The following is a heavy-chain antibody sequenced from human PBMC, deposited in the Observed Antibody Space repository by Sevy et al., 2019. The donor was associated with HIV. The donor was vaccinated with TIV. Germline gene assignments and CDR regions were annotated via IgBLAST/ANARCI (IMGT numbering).Heavy chain of an antibody. Sequence: GGSLRLSCAASGFTFTYAWMNWVRQAPGKGLEWVGRIKSKTDGGTIDYAAPVRGRFTISGEDSKNTLYLQMNSLKTEDPAVYYCTTDPIILLLVTDGMDVWGQGTTVTVSS. J-gene: IGHJ6*02. CDR3: TTDPIILLLVTDGMDV. V-gene: IGHV3-15*01. CDR2: IKSKTDGGTI. CDR1: GFTFTYAW. D-gene: IGHD2-8*02.